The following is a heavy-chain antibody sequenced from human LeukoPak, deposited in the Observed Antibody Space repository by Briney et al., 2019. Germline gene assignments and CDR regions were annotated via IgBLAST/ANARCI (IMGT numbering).Heavy chain of an antibody. Sequence: KPSETLSLTCTVSGGSISSSSYYWGWIRQPPGKGLEWIGSIYYSGSTYYNPSLKSRVTISVDTSKNQFSLKLSSVTAADTAVYYCASHHYYGSGSYPWGYYGMDVWGQGTTVTVSS. CDR3: ASHHYYGSGSYPWGYYGMDV. D-gene: IGHD3-10*01. CDR2: IYYSGST. J-gene: IGHJ6*02. V-gene: IGHV4-39*07. CDR1: GGSISSSSYY.